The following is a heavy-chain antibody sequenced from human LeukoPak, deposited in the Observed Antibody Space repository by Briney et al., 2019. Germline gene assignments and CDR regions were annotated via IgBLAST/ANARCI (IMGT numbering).Heavy chain of an antibody. Sequence: SQTLSLTCTVSGGSISSGGYYWSWIRQHPGKGLEWIGYIYYSGSTYYNPSLKSRVTISVDTSKNQFSLKLSSVTAADTAVYYRARVELRRNGINFDYWGQGTLVTVSS. CDR2: IYYSGST. CDR1: GGSISSGGYY. D-gene: IGHD2-8*01. CDR3: ARVELRRNGINFDY. V-gene: IGHV4-31*03. J-gene: IGHJ4*02.